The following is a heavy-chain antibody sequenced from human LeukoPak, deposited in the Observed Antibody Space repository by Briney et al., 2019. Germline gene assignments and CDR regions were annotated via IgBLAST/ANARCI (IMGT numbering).Heavy chain of an antibody. CDR2: ISSSGSTI. CDR1: GFTFSDYY. J-gene: IGHJ5*02. Sequence: GGSLRLSCAASGFTFSDYYMSWIRQAPGKGLEWVSYISSSGSTIYYADSVKGRFTISRDNAKNSLYLQMNSLRAEDTAVYYCARVRRPGDSSSWYRNWYDPWGQGTLVTVSS. D-gene: IGHD6-13*01. CDR3: ARVRRPGDSSSWYRNWYDP. V-gene: IGHV3-11*01.